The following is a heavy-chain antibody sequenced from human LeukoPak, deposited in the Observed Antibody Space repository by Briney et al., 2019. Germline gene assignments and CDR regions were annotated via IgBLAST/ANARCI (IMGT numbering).Heavy chain of an antibody. J-gene: IGHJ3*02. D-gene: IGHD4-17*01. Sequence: GGSLRLSCAASEFTLKIYPMHWVRQAPGKGLEWLSVISHDGSDKNNADPVKGRFIISRDNSKNTIYLQLNSLRPEDTAMYYCAREGVQTTVDAFDIWGLGTMVIVSS. CDR2: ISHDGSDK. CDR3: AREGVQTTVDAFDI. V-gene: IGHV3-30*04. CDR1: EFTLKIYP.